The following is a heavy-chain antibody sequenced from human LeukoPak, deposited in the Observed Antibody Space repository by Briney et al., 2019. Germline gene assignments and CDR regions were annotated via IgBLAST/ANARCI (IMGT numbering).Heavy chain of an antibody. CDR2: ISSSGSTI. CDR1: GFTFSSYE. Sequence: GGSLRLSCAASGFTFSSYEMNWVRQAPGKGLEWVSYISSSGSTIYYADSVKGRFTISRDNSKNTLYLQMNSLRAEDTAVYYCAKVRELLNTYYFDYWGQGTLVTVSS. D-gene: IGHD1-26*01. J-gene: IGHJ4*02. CDR3: AKVRELLNTYYFDY. V-gene: IGHV3-48*03.